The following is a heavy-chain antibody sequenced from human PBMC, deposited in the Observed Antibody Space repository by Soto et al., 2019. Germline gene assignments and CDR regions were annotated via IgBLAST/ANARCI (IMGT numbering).Heavy chain of an antibody. J-gene: IGHJ5*02. CDR3: ARGQRFSDWFNP. Sequence: SETLSLTCTISGGAIGSHYWTWIRQPAGKGLEWIGRIYSSGSTQYNPSLQSRVAMSLDTSKNQFSLRLESVTAADTAVYYCARGQRFSDWFNPWGQGTLITVSS. CDR2: IYSSGST. CDR1: GGAIGSHY. V-gene: IGHV4-4*07. D-gene: IGHD3-3*01.